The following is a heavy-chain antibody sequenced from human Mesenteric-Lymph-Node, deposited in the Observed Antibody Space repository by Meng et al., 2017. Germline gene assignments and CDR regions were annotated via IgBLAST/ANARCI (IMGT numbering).Heavy chain of an antibody. CDR1: GFTFSNYA. D-gene: IGHD1-26*01. J-gene: IGHJ4*02. CDR2: ISGSGGST. Sequence: GGSLRLSCAASGFTFSNYAMSWVRQAPGKGLEWVSAISGSGGSTYYADSVKGRFTISRDNSKNTLYLQMNSLRAEDKAVYYCAKDRSGSPFGYWGQGTLVTVSS. CDR3: AKDRSGSPFGY. V-gene: IGHV3-23*01.